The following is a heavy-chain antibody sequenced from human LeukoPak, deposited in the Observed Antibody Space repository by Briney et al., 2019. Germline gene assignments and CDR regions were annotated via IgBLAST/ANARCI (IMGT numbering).Heavy chain of an antibody. D-gene: IGHD2-8*01. J-gene: IGHJ4*02. V-gene: IGHV3-7*01. CDR1: GFTFSSYW. Sequence: GGSLRFSCAASGFTFSSYWMSWVRQAPGKGLEWVANIKQDGSEKYYVDSVKGRFTISRDNAKNSLYLQMNSLRAEDTAVYYCARGSSLGYCTNGVCYFDYWGQGTLVTVSS. CDR3: ARGSSLGYCTNGVCYFDY. CDR2: IKQDGSEK.